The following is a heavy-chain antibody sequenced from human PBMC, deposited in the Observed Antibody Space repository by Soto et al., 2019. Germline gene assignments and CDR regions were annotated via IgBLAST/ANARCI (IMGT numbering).Heavy chain of an antibody. CDR1: GGNFSSHV. CDR3: ARDGRHSGSLLEMDY. J-gene: IGHJ4*01. V-gene: IGHV1-69*06. Sequence: QVQLVQSGAEVKKPGSSVKVSCEASGGNFSSHVISWVRQAPGQGLEWMGGIIPIFGSPSYAQKFQGRVTITADKSTNTAYMELSSLRSEDTALYYCARDGRHSGSLLEMDYWGQGTLVTVSS. CDR2: IIPIFGSP. D-gene: IGHD3-10*01.